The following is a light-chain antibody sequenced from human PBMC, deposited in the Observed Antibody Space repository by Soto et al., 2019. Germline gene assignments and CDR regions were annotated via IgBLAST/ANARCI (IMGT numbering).Light chain of an antibody. Sequence: QSVLTQPPSASGTPGQRVTISCSGSSSNIGSNTVNWYQQVPGTAPKLHIYSNNQRPSGVPDRFSGSKSGTSASLAISGLQSDDEADYYCAAWDGSQNAVLFGGGTKLTVL. J-gene: IGLJ2*01. CDR3: AAWDGSQNAVL. CDR2: SNN. V-gene: IGLV1-44*01. CDR1: SSNIGSNT.